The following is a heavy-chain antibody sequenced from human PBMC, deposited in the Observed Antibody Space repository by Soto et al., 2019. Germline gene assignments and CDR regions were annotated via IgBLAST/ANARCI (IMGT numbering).Heavy chain of an antibody. CDR3: ARRPRYYMDV. Sequence: QVQLQQWGAGLLKPSETLSLTCAVYGGSFSGHHWSWIRQPPGKGLEWIGEINHSENTNYNPSLKNRVTISIDTSKNQFSLSLSSVTAADTAVYYCARRPRYYMDVWDKGTTVTVSS. D-gene: IGHD2-15*01. CDR1: GGSFSGHH. V-gene: IGHV4-34*01. J-gene: IGHJ6*03. CDR2: INHSENT.